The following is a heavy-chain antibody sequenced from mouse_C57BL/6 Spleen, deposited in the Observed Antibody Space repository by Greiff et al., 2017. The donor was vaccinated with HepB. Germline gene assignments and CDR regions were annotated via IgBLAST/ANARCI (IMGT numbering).Heavy chain of an antibody. Sequence: EVKLMESGEGLVKPGGSLKLSCAASGFTFSSYAMSWVRQTPEKRLEWVASISSGGDYIYYADTVKGRFTISRDNARNTLYLQMSSLKSEDTAMYYCTREGDRGFAYWGQGTLVTVSA. CDR3: TREGDRGFAY. J-gene: IGHJ3*01. V-gene: IGHV5-9-1*02. CDR2: ISSGGDYI. CDR1: GFTFSSYA.